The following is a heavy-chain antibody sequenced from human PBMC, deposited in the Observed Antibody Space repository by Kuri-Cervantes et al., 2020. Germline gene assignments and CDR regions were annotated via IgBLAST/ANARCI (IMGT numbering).Heavy chain of an antibody. D-gene: IGHD3-9*01. CDR2: INPSGGST. CDR1: GYTFTSYY. J-gene: IGHJ4*02. Sequence: ASVKVSCKASGYTFTSYYMHWVRQAPGQGLEWMGIINPSGGSTSYAQKFQGRVTMTRDTSTSTVYMELSSLRSEDTAVYYCARDLKRQGYDILTGYYKNAGYWGQGTLVTVSS. V-gene: IGHV1-46*01. CDR3: ARDLKRQGYDILTGYYKNAGY.